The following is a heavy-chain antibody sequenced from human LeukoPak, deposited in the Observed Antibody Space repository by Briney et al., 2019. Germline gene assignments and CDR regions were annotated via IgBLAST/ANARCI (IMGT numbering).Heavy chain of an antibody. CDR3: AKDPSGRYFDWTFDY. CDR1: GFTFSSYG. D-gene: IGHD3-9*01. Sequence: GGSLRLSCAASGFTFSSYGMHWVRQAPGKGLEWVAFIRYDGSNKYYADSVKGRFTISRDNSKNTLYLQMNSLRAEDTAVYYCAKDPSGRYFDWTFDYWGQGTLVTVSS. J-gene: IGHJ4*02. V-gene: IGHV3-30*02. CDR2: IRYDGSNK.